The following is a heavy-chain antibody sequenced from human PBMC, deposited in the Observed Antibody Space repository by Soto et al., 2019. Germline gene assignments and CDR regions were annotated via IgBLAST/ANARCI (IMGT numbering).Heavy chain of an antibody. D-gene: IGHD5-12*01. Sequence: PGCSLRLSGGASGVTLSGSVIYWVRQPSGKGLEWVGRIRSRSNGYATAYAASVRGRFTISRDDSENTADLQMNSLKTEDTAVYYCARPGYSTYDSEYWGQGTLVPVSS. V-gene: IGHV3-73*01. CDR3: ARPGYSTYDSEY. CDR2: IRSRSNGYAT. J-gene: IGHJ4*02. CDR1: GVTLSGSV.